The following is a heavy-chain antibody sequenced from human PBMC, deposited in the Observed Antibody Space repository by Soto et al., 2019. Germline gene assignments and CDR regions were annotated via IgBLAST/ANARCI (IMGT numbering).Heavy chain of an antibody. CDR2: IYPGDSDT. Sequence: GESLKISCKGSGYTFTTYWIAWVRQMPGKGLEWMGIIYPGDSDTRYSPSFQGQVTISADTSISTAYLQWSSLKASDTAMYYCARSFGWYAVESWGQGTLVTVSS. V-gene: IGHV5-51*01. CDR3: ARSFGWYAVES. J-gene: IGHJ4*02. CDR1: GYTFTTYW. D-gene: IGHD6-19*01.